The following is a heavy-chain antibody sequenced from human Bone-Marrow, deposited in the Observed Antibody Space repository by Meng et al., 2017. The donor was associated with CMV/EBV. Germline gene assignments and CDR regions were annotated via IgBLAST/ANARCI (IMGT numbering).Heavy chain of an antibody. J-gene: IGHJ6*02. CDR1: GFTFSSYS. CDR2: ISSSSSYI. CDR3: ARGLRGSGSSKYLTYGMDV. D-gene: IGHD3-10*01. V-gene: IGHV3-21*01. Sequence: GGSLRLSCAASGFTFSSYSMNWVRQAPGKGLEWVSSISSSSSYIYYADSVKGRFTISRDNAKSSLYLQMNSLRAEDTAVYYCARGLRGSGSSKYLTYGMDVWGQGTTVTVSS.